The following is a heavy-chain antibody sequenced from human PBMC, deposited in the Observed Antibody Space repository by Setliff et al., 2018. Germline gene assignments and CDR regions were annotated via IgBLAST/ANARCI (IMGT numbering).Heavy chain of an antibody. J-gene: IGHJ4*02. CDR1: GGTFSSHV. D-gene: IGHD1-26*01. CDR3: ARGEQLLTGDFKY. V-gene: IGHV1-2*02. Sequence: ASVKVSCKTSGGTFSSHVISWVRQAPGQGLEWMGWINPDTGYSKYAQKFQGRVTLTRDTSITTAYMEVSRMRSDDTAVYYCARGEQLLTGDFKYWGQGTLVTV. CDR2: INPDTGYS.